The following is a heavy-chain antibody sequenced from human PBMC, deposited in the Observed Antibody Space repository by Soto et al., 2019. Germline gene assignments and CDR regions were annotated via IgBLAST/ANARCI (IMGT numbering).Heavy chain of an antibody. CDR2: IKSKTDGGTT. CDR1: GFTFSNAW. CDR3: TTLTRIAVTGKDT. V-gene: IGHV3-15*07. Sequence: GGSLRLSCAASGFTFSNAWINWVRQAPGKGQEWVGRIKSKTDGGTTDYAAPVKGRFTISRDDSKNTLYLQMNSLKTEYTAVYYCTTLTRIAVTGKDTWGQGTLVTVSS. J-gene: IGHJ4*02. D-gene: IGHD6-19*01.